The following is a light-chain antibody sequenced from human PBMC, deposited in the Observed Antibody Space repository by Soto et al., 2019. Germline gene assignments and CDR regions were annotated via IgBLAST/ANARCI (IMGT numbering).Light chain of an antibody. CDR1: QSLLQSDGNTY. CDR3: QQYYSTPWT. V-gene: IGKV2D-29*01. CDR2: EVS. J-gene: IGKJ1*01. Sequence: IVMTQTPLSLSVTPGQPASISCKSSQSLLQSDGNTYLYWYLQKPGQPPQLLIYEVSNRFSGVPDRFSGSGSGTDFTLTISSLQAEDVAVYYCQQYYSTPWTFGQGTRWIS.